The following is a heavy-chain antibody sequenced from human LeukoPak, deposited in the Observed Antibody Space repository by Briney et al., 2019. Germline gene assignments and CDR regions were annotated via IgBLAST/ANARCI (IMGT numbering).Heavy chain of an antibody. CDR1: GFTFSSYS. CDR3: ARDTHSSSWWLWKKILGYFDY. CDR2: ISSSSSTI. V-gene: IGHV3-48*04. Sequence: AGGSLRLSCAASGFTFSSYSMNWVRQAPGKGLEWVSYISSSSSTIYYADSVKGRFTISRDNAKNSLYLQMNSLRAEDTAVYYCARDTHSSSWWLWKKILGYFDYWGQGTLVTVSS. D-gene: IGHD6-13*01. J-gene: IGHJ4*02.